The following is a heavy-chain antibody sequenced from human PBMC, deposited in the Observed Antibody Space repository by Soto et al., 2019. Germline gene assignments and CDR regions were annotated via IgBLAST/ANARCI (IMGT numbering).Heavy chain of an antibody. J-gene: IGHJ3*02. D-gene: IGHD2-15*01. CDR2: IYPGDSDA. CDR3: ARRGYCSGGSCFSAPFDI. V-gene: IGHV5-51*01. Sequence: GESLKISCKGSGYSFTSYWIGWVRQMPGKGLEWMAIIYPGDSDARYSPSFQGQVTISADKSISTAYLQWSGLKASDTAMYYCARRGYCSGGSCFSAPFDIWGQGTMVT. CDR1: GYSFTSYW.